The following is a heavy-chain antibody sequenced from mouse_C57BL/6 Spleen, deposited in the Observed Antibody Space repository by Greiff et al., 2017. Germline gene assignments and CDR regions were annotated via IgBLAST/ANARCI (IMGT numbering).Heavy chain of an antibody. CDR3: AREGPSGGYFDY. CDR2: ISDGGSYT. J-gene: IGHJ2*01. CDR1: GFTFSSYA. V-gene: IGHV5-4*01. Sequence: EVQLVESGGGLVKPGGSLKLSCAASGFTFSSYAMSWVRQTPEKRLEWVATISDGGSYTYYPDNVKGRFTISRDNAKNNLYLQMSHLKSEDTAMYYCAREGPSGGYFDYWGQGTTRTVSS. D-gene: IGHD4-1*01.